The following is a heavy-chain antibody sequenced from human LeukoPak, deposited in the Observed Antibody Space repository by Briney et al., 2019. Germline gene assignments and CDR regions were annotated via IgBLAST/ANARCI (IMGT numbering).Heavy chain of an antibody. J-gene: IGHJ4*02. V-gene: IGHV3-74*03. CDR2: INSDGSSI. Sequence: GGSLRLSCVASGFTFSRYWMHWVRHAPGKGLVWVSRINSDGSSITYADSVKGRFTISRDNAKNTLYLQMTSLRVEDTAVYYCGRGSGVADYWGLGALVTVSS. CDR3: GRGSGVADY. D-gene: IGHD7-27*01. CDR1: GFTFSRYW.